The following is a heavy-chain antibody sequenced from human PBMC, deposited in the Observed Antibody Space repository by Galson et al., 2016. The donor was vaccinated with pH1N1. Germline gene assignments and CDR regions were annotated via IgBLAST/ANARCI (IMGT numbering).Heavy chain of an antibody. Sequence: SLRLSCAASGFTFSDYSMNWVRQAPGKGLEWLSYFGAGHDIYYADSVKGRFTISRDNARNSLYLQMNSLRAEDTAVYYCLRDNWGLDYWGQGTLVTVSS. CDR2: FGAGHDI. CDR1: GFTFSDYS. D-gene: IGHD7-27*01. V-gene: IGHV3-48*01. J-gene: IGHJ4*02. CDR3: LRDNWGLDY.